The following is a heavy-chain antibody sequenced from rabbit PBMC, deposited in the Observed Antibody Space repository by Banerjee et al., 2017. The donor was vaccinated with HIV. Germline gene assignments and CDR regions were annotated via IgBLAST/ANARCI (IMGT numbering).Heavy chain of an antibody. V-gene: IGHV1S40*01. CDR2: IYAGSSGSV. CDR1: GFDFSSNA. D-gene: IGHD3-3*01. Sequence: QSLEESGGDLVKPGASLTLTCTASGFDFSSNAMCWVRQAPGKGLEWVACIYAGSSGSVYYASWAKGRFTISKTSSTTVTLQMTRLTAADTATYFCARNFLFVASFFGGNYYGMDLWGQGTLVTVS. J-gene: IGHJ6*01. CDR3: ARNFLFVASFFGGNYYGMDL.